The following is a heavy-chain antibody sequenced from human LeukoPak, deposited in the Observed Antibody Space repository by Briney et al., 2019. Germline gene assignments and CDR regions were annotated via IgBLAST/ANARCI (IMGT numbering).Heavy chain of an antibody. CDR3: AKDTSLLDYGDRRPQNWFDP. V-gene: IGHV3-23*01. CDR2: ISGSGGST. D-gene: IGHD4-17*01. J-gene: IGHJ5*02. CDR1: GFTFSSYA. Sequence: PGGSLRLSCAASGFTFSSYAMSWVRQAPGKGLEWVSAISGSGGSTYYADSVKGRFTISRDNSKNTLYLQMNSLRAEDTAVYYCAKDTSLLDYGDRRPQNWFDPWGQGTLVTVSS.